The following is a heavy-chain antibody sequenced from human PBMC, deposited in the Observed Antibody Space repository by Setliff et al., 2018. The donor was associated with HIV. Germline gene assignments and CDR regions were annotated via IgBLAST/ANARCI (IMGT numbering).Heavy chain of an antibody. V-gene: IGHV3-21*01. CDR2: ISSSGSFI. CDR1: GFAFNTYT. CDR3: ASFPTITASQDVFDI. J-gene: IGHJ3*02. Sequence: GESLKISCTASGFAFNTYTMNWVRQAPGKGLEWVSSISSSGSFIYYADSVRGRFTVSRDNAKNSLYLQMISLRVEDTAIYYCASFPTITASQDVFDIWGHGTMVTVSS. D-gene: IGHD4-4*01.